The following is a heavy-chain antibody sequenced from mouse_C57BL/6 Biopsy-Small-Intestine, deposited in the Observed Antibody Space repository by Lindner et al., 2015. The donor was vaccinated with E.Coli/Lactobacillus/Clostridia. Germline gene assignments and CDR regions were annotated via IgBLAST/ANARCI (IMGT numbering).Heavy chain of an antibody. J-gene: IGHJ1*01. D-gene: IGHD1-1*01. CDR3: ARDRMRGLYGMDV. Sequence: SVKVSCKASEYNFIDFYIHWVRQAPGQGLEWMGWINPASGGTFYSQKFQGRVTMTRDTSISTAYMEVSRLRGDDTAIYYCARDRMRGLYGMDVWGQGTTVSVSS. CDR2: INPASGGT. V-gene: IGHV1-84*02. CDR1: EYNFIDFY.